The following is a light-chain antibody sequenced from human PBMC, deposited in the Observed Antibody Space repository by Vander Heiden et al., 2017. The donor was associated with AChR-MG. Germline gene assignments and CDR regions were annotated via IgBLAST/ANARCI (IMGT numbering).Light chain of an antibody. CDR1: TRDIDYNRY. J-gene: IGLJ2*01. Sequence: QSAPTKPASVSGSPGQSVTISSPGATRDIDYNRYVSWYQQHPGKAPKLIIYDVTKRPSGVSDRFSGSKSGNTASLTISGVQSEDEAIYYCTSYTSGKSPSVVFGRGTKLTVV. V-gene: IGLV2-14*01. CDR3: TSYTSGKSPSVV. CDR2: DVT.